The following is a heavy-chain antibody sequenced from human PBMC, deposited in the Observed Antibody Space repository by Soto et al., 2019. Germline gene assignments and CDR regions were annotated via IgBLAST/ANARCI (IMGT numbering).Heavy chain of an antibody. D-gene: IGHD3-16*01. J-gene: IGHJ4*02. CDR2: IYHSGST. V-gene: IGHV4-30-2*01. CDR1: GGSISSGGYS. CDR3: ARVMMYYFGY. Sequence: SETLSLTCAVSGGSISSGGYSWSWIRQPPGKGLEWIGYIYHSGSTYYNPSLKSRVTISVDRSKNQFSLKLSSVTAADTAVYYCARVMMYYFGYWRQLTLVTASS.